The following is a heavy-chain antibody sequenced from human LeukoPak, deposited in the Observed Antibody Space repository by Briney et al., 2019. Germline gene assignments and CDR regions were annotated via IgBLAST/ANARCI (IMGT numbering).Heavy chain of an antibody. D-gene: IGHD3/OR15-3a*01. Sequence: PSETLSLTCTVSGVSISSSNSYWGWIRQPPGKGLEWIGSIYYTGNTYYNASLKSRVTISIDTSKNQISLRLTSVTATDMAVYYCARQTGSGLFILPGGQGTLVTVSS. J-gene: IGHJ4*02. V-gene: IGHV4-39*01. CDR3: ARQTGSGLFILP. CDR2: IYYTGNT. CDR1: GVSISSSNSY.